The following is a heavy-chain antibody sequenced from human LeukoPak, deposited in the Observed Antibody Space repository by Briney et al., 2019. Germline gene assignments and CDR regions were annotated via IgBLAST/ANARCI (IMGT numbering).Heavy chain of an antibody. CDR3: ARRNDPFGLDV. D-gene: IGHD1-1*01. CDR1: GDSITSNY. J-gene: IGHJ6*02. V-gene: IGHV4-59*08. CDR2: IYYSGST. Sequence: SETLSLTCTVSGDSITSNYWSWIRQSPGKGLEWIGYIYYSGSTYYNPSLKSRLTISIDTSEKQFSLRLSSVTAADTAIYYCARRNDPFGLDVWGQGTTVTVSS.